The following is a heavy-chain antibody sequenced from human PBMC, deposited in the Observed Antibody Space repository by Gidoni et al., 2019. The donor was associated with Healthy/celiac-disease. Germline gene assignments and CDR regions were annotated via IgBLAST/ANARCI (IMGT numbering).Heavy chain of an antibody. J-gene: IGHJ5*02. V-gene: IGHV3-30*01. D-gene: IGHD1-26*01. Sequence: QVQLVESGGGVVQPGRSLRLSCAASGFTFSSYAMPWVRQAPGKGLEWVAVISYDGSNKYYADSVKGRFTISRDNSKNTLYLQMNSLRAEDTAVYYCARGVREWEPYNNWFDPWGQGTLVTVSS. CDR3: ARGVREWEPYNNWFDP. CDR2: ISYDGSNK. CDR1: GFTFSSYA.